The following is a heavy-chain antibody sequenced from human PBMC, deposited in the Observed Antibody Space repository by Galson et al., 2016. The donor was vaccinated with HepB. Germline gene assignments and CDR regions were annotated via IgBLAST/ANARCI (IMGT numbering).Heavy chain of an antibody. D-gene: IGHD4-17*01. J-gene: IGHJ4*02. V-gene: IGHV3-33*01. CDR3: ASGTTMTPDYFDY. CDR2: VWYDEINK. CDR1: GFTFNSYG. Sequence: SLRLSCAASGFTFNSYGMHWVRQAPGKGLEWVALVWYDEINKFYRDSVKGRFTISRDKSKNTLYLQMNNLRAEDTAVYYCASGTTMTPDYFDYWGQGTLVTVSS.